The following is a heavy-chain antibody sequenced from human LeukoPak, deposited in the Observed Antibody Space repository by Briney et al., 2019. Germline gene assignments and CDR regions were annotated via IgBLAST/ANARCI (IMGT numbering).Heavy chain of an antibody. V-gene: IGHV4-39*01. J-gene: IGHJ1*01. CDR1: GGSISNSNYY. CDR3: ARADGYTRYFQH. Sequence: PSETLSLTCTVSGGSISNSNYYWGWIRQPPGKGLEWIGRIYYSGSTYYNPSLKSRVTISVDTSKNQFSLKLSSVTAADTAVYYCARADGYTRYFQHWGQGTLVTVSS. D-gene: IGHD5-24*01. CDR2: IYYSGST.